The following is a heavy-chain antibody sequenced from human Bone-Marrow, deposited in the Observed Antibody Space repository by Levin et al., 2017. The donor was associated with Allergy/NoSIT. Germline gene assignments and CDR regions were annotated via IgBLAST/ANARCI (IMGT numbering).Heavy chain of an antibody. J-gene: IGHJ6*02. D-gene: IGHD1-26*01. CDR3: AKDREQPYYGMDV. V-gene: IGHV3-30*18. Sequence: GGSLRLSCAASGFTFSSYGMHWVRQAPGKGLEWVAVISYDGSNKYYADSVKGRFTISRDNSKNTLYLQMNSLRAEDTAVYYCAKDREQPYYGMDVWGQGTTVTVSS. CDR1: GFTFSSYG. CDR2: ISYDGSNK.